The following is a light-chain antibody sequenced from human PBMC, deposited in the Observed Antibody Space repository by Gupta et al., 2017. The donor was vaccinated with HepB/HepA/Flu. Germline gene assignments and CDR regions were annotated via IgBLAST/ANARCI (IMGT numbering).Light chain of an antibody. Sequence: EMVLTRSAATLSVSPGERATLSCRASHSVSSNLAWYQQKPGQAPRLLIYGVSTRATGIPARFSGSGSGTEFTLTISSLQSEDFAVYYCQQYDNWPLTFGGGTKVEIK. V-gene: IGKV3-15*01. CDR3: QQYDNWPLT. CDR2: GVS. J-gene: IGKJ4*01. CDR1: HSVSSN.